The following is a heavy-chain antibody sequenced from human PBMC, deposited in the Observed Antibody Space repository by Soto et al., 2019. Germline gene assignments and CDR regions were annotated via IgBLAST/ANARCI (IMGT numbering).Heavy chain of an antibody. CDR3: ARDTRLGGYSYGYYYYYGMDV. CDR2: IIPIFGTA. D-gene: IGHD5-18*01. V-gene: IGHV1-69*12. Sequence: QVQLVQSGAEVKKPGSSVKVSCKASGGTFSSYAISWVRQAPGQGLEWMGGIIPIFGTANYTQKFQGRVTITADESTSTAYMELSSLRSEDTAVYYCARDTRLGGYSYGYYYYYGMDVWGQGTTVTVSS. CDR1: GGTFSSYA. J-gene: IGHJ6*02.